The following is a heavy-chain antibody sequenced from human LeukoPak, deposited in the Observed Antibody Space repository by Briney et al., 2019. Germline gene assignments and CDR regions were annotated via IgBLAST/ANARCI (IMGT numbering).Heavy chain of an antibody. D-gene: IGHD1-14*01. Sequence: SETLSLTCTVSGGSISYYYWSWIRQRPGKGLECVGEIFHTGSAIYNPSLKSRVTISVDKSKNQFSLKLRSVTAADTAVYFCARDLRYNNKWDYYGMDVWGQGTRVTVSS. J-gene: IGHJ6*02. CDR3: ARDLRYNNKWDYYGMDV. CDR1: GGSISYYY. V-gene: IGHV4-59*12. CDR2: IFHTGSA.